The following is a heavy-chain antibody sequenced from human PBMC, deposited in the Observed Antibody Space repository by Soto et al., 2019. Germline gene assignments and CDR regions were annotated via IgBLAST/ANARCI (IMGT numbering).Heavy chain of an antibody. CDR2: INRNGGST. V-gene: IGHV3-20*04. Sequence: EVQLVESGGGVVRPGGSLRLSCAASGFTFDDYGMSWVRQAPGKGLEWVSGINRNGGSTGYADSVKGRFTISRDNAKKFLFLEKNSLRAEDTALYYFARDTAEYDILTGYSTIVDYWGQGTLVTGSS. CDR1: GFTFDDYG. CDR3: ARDTAEYDILTGYSTIVDY. J-gene: IGHJ4*02. D-gene: IGHD3-9*01.